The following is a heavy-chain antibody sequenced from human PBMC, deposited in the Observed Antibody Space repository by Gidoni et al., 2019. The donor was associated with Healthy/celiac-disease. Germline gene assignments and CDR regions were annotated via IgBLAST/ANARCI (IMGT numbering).Heavy chain of an antibody. CDR3: ARMRSWVDSMDV. J-gene: IGHJ6*02. V-gene: IGHV3-33*01. Sequence: QVQLVESGGGVVQPGRSLRLSCAASGFTFSSYGMHWVRQAPGKGLEWVAVIWYDGSNKYYADSVKGRFTISRDNSKNTLYLQMNSLRAEDTAVYYCARMRSWVDSMDVWGQGTTVTVSS. CDR2: IWYDGSNK. D-gene: IGHD6-13*01. CDR1: GFTFSSYG.